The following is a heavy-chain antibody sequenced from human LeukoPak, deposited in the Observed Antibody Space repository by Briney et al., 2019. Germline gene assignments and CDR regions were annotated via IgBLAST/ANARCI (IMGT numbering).Heavy chain of an antibody. CDR3: VREESPHNEFDY. CDR2: INTDGTLT. Sequence: GGSLRLSCAASGFIFSNYALHWVRQAPGKGLEYVSTINTDGTLTYYANSVKGRFTISRDNSKNTRYLQMGSLRDDDMAVYYCVREESPHNEFDYWGQGSLVTVSS. V-gene: IGHV3-64*01. J-gene: IGHJ4*02. CDR1: GFIFSNYA.